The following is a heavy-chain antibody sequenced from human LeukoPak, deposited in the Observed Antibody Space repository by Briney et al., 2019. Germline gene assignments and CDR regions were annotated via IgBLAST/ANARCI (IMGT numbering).Heavy chain of an antibody. CDR1: GFTVRSNY. CDR3: TRLSNSWIAFDI. J-gene: IGHJ3*02. V-gene: IGHV3-66*04. Sequence: PGGSLRLSCAASGFTVRSNYVSWVRQAPGKWLEWVSIVYSGGSTYYADSVKGRFTISRENYKNTLYLQMNSLRAEDTAVYYCTRLSNSWIAFDIWGQGTMVTVSS. D-gene: IGHD6-13*01. CDR2: VYSGGST.